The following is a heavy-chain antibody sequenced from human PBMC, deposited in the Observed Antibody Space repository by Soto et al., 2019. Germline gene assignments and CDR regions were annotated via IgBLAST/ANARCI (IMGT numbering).Heavy chain of an antibody. D-gene: IGHD4-17*01. V-gene: IGHV1-18*04. Sequence: VQLVQSGPDLKRPGASMKVSCKASGYTFTSYGISWVRQAHGQGLEWMAWISPLKGRTQYSQKAQGRVTLSTDTSSDTAYMEMTTLRVDDTAVYYCAMDYGDRPEYFKHWGQGTLVTVS. CDR1: GYTFTSYG. J-gene: IGHJ1*01. CDR2: ISPLKGRT. CDR3: AMDYGDRPEYFKH.